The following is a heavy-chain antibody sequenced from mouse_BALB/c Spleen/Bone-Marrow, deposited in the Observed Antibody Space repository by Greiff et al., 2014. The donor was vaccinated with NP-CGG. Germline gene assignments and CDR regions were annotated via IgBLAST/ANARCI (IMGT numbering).Heavy chain of an antibody. CDR3: ARHGYYGSRAMDY. D-gene: IGHD1-1*01. Sequence: EVQLVESGGGLVQPGGSLKLSCAASGFTFSSYTMSWVRQTPEKRLEWVAYISNGGGSTYYPDTVKGRSTISRDNAKNTLYLQMSSLKSEDTAMYYCARHGYYGSRAMDYWGQGTSVTVSS. CDR2: ISNGGGST. V-gene: IGHV5-12-2*01. CDR1: GFTFSSYT. J-gene: IGHJ4*01.